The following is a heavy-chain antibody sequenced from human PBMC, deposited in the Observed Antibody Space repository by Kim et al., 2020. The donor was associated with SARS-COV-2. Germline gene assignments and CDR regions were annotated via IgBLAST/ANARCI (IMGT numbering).Heavy chain of an antibody. D-gene: IGHD6-6*01. CDR2: IKQDGSEK. J-gene: IGHJ1*01. CDR3: ARDWGSSPRAEYFQH. Sequence: GGSLRLSCAVSGFTFSSYWMSWVRQAPGKGLEWVANIKQDGSEKYYVDSVKGRFTISRDNAKNSLYLQMNSLRAEDTAVYYCARDWGSSPRAEYFQHWG. V-gene: IGHV3-7*01. CDR1: GFTFSSYW.